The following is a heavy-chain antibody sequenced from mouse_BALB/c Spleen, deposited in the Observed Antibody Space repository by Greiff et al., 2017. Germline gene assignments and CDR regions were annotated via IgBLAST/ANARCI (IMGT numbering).Heavy chain of an antibody. Sequence: QVQLQQSGAELVKPGASVKMSCKASGYNFTSYWMHWVKQRPGQGLEWIGYINPSTGYTEYNQKFKDKATLTADKSSSTAYLQLSSLTSEDSAVYYCARGGAIDYWGQGTTLTVSS. CDR1: GYNFTSYW. CDR2: INPSTGYT. J-gene: IGHJ2*01. V-gene: IGHV1-7*01. CDR3: ARGGAIDY.